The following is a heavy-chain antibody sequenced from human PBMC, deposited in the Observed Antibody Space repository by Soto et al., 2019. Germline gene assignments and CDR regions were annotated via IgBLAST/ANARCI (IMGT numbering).Heavy chain of an antibody. Sequence: PSDTLSLTCTVSGGSISSYYWSWIRQPPGKGLEWIGYIYYSGSTYYNPSLKSRVTISVDRSKNQFSLKLSSVTAADTAVYYCARGGVDYYDSSGYYFYPYYFDYWGQGTLVTVSS. CDR3: ARGGVDYYDSSGYYFYPYYFDY. CDR2: IYYSGST. D-gene: IGHD3-22*01. V-gene: IGHV4-59*12. J-gene: IGHJ4*02. CDR1: GGSISSYY.